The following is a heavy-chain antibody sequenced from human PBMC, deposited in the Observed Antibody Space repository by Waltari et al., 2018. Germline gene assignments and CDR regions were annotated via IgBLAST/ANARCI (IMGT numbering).Heavy chain of an antibody. Sequence: QVQLVQSGAEVKKPGASVTVSCKASGYTLPRYHINWVSQATGQGLEVMGWMNPNSVNTGYAQKFQGRVTMTRNTSISTAYMELSSLRSEDTAVYYCATTVTTYYYYYGMDVWGQGTTVTVSS. J-gene: IGHJ6*02. V-gene: IGHV1-8*01. D-gene: IGHD4-17*01. CDR3: ATTVTTYYYYYGMDV. CDR1: GYTLPRYH. CDR2: MNPNSVNT.